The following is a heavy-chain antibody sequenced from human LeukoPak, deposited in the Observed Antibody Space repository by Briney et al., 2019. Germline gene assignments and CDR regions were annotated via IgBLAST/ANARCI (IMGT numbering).Heavy chain of an antibody. J-gene: IGHJ4*02. Sequence: QAGGSLRLSCTASGFTFGDYAMSWVRQAPGKGLEWVGFIRSKAYGGTTEYAASVKGRFTISRDDSKSIAYLQMNSLKTEDTAVYYCTRDRGYSYGPNYFDYWGQGTLVTVSS. V-gene: IGHV3-49*04. CDR2: IRSKAYGGTT. CDR3: TRDRGYSYGPNYFDY. D-gene: IGHD5-18*01. CDR1: GFTFGDYA.